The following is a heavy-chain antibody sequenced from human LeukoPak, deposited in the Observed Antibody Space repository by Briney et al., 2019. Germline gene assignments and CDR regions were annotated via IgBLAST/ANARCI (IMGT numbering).Heavy chain of an antibody. CDR1: RFSFSSYG. CDR3: ARGQPPSSYEMDV. CDR2: IWSDGSSK. J-gene: IGHJ6*02. V-gene: IGHV3-33*01. D-gene: IGHD6-13*01. Sequence: AVGCPRDSSAPPRFSFSSYGMHRVPQAPGKGLCRGAIIWSDGSSKHYAGSVKGRFTISRDNSKNPLYLQMNSLRGEDTAVYYCARGQPPSSYEMDVWGQGTTVTVSS.